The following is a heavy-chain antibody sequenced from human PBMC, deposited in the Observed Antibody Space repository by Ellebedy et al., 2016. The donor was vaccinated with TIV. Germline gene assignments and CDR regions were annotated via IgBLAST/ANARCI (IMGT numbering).Heavy chain of an antibody. Sequence: GGSLRLSCAASGFTFTPYAMNWVRQAPGKGLEWVAYISGSTLTKYYADSVKGRFTISRDNAKNSLHLQMSSLTAEDTAVYYCARDMAWGNERVNDALDIWGQGTMVTVSP. CDR3: ARDMAWGNERVNDALDI. CDR1: GFTFTPYA. J-gene: IGHJ3*02. V-gene: IGHV3-48*04. CDR2: ISGSTLTK. D-gene: IGHD3-10*01.